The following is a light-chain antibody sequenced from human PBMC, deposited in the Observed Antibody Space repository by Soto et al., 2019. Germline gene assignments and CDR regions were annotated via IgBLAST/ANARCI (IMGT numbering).Light chain of an antibody. CDR1: QSISSY. Sequence: DIPMTQSPSSLSAPVGDRVTITCRASQSISSYLNWYQQKPGKAPKLLIYDASSLQSCVPSRFSSSGSGTDFTLTISSLQPEDFATYYCQQSYSDPPITFGQGTRLEIK. CDR2: DAS. V-gene: IGKV1-39*01. J-gene: IGKJ5*01. CDR3: QQSYSDPPIT.